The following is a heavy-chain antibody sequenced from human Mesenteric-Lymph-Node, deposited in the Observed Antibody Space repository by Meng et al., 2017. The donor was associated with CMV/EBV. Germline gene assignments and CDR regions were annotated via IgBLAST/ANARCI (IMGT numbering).Heavy chain of an antibody. J-gene: IGHJ4*02. D-gene: IGHD3-3*01. V-gene: IGHV1-2*02. CDR3: ARGNYDFWSGYSEIFDY. CDR2: INPNSGGT. CDR1: YTCTGYY. Sequence: YTCTGYYMHWVRQAPGQGLEWMGWINPNSGGTNYAQKFQGRVTMTRDTSISTAYMELSRLRSDDTAVYYCARGNYDFWSGYSEIFDYWGQGTLVTVSS.